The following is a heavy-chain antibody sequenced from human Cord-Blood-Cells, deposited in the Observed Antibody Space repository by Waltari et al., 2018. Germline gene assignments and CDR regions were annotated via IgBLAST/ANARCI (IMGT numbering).Heavy chain of an antibody. CDR3: ATLGSYHDAFDI. Sequence: VQLVQSGAAVKKPGASVTVSCKVSGYTLTDLSLHWVRPAPGKGLEWMGGFDPEDGETIYAQKFQGRVTMTEDTSTDTAYMELSSLRSEDTAVYYCATLGSYHDAFDIWGQGTMVTVSS. CDR2: FDPEDGET. CDR1: GYTLTDLS. J-gene: IGHJ3*02. V-gene: IGHV1-24*01. D-gene: IGHD1-26*01.